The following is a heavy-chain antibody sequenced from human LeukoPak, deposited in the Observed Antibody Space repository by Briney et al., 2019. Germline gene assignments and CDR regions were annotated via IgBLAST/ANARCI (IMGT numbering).Heavy chain of an antibody. CDR3: ARDAMVRGVILRRNWFDP. CDR1: GGSISSYY. J-gene: IGHJ5*02. V-gene: IGHV4-59*12. Sequence: SETLSLTCTVSGGSISSYYWSWIRQPPGKGLEWIAYIYYSGSTYYNPSLKSRVTISVDTSKNQFSLKLSSVTAADTAVYYCARDAMVRGVILRRNWFDPWGQGTLVTVSS. D-gene: IGHD3-10*01. CDR2: IYYSGST.